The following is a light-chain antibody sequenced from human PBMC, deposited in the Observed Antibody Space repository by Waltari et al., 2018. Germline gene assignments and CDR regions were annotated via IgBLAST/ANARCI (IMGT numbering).Light chain of an antibody. CDR2: DVS. V-gene: IGLV2-23*02. CDR3: CSYAGSSTLV. CDR1: SSDVGGYNY. Sequence: QSALTQPASVSGSPGQSITISYTGTSSDVGGYNYVSWYQQHPGKAPKLMIYDVSKRPSGVSNRFSGSKSGNTASLTISGLQAEDEADYYCCSYAGSSTLVFGGGTKLTVL. J-gene: IGLJ2*01.